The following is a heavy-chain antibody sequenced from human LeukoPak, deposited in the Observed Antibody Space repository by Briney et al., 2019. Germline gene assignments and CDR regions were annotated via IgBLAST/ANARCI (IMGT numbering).Heavy chain of an antibody. CDR2: LGWNGDII. CDR1: GFTFDDYS. J-gene: IGHJ4*02. D-gene: IGHD6-13*01. V-gene: IGHV3-9*01. CDR3: AKGSLIAASGTLFDF. Sequence: GRSLGLSCAASGFTFDDYSMHWVRQSPGKGLEWLSGLGWNGDIIDYADSVKGRFTISRDNAKNSLYLQMDSLKTEDTALYYCAKGSLIAASGTLFDFWGQGTRVTVSS.